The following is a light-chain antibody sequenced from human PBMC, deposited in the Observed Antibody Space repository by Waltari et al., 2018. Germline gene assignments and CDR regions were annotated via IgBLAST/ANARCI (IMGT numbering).Light chain of an antibody. V-gene: IGKV1-27*01. J-gene: IGKJ3*01. CDR3: QKYNSAPPT. CDR2: AAS. CDR1: QGIRYS. Sequence: DIQMTQSPSSLSASVGDRVTITCRASQGIRYSLAWYQQKPGKVPKLLIYAASTLQSGVPSRFSGSGSGTDFTLTISSLQPEDVATYYCQKYNSAPPTFGPGTKGDIK.